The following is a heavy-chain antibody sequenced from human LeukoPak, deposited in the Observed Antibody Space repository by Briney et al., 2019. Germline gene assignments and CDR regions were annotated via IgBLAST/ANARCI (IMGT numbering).Heavy chain of an antibody. V-gene: IGHV3-30*18. CDR2: ISYDGSNK. Sequence: SCKASGYTLNSYTMHWVRQAPGKGLEWVAVISYDGSNKYYADSVKGRFTISRDNSKNTLYLQMNSLRAEDTAVYYCAKSRGYSGLDAFDIWGQGTMVTVSS. CDR3: AKSRGYSGLDAFDI. CDR1: GYTLNSYT. D-gene: IGHD5-12*01. J-gene: IGHJ3*02.